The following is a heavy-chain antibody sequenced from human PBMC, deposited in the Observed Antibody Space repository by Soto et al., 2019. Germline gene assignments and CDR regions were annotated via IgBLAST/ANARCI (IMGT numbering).Heavy chain of an antibody. CDR3: ANTYYDFWRGYYRPGSRDY. CDR2: IIPIFGTA. CDR1: GGTFSSYA. D-gene: IGHD3-3*01. Sequence: SVKVSCKASGGTFSSYAISWVRQAPGQGLEWMGGIIPIFGTANYAQKFQGRVTITADKSTSTAYMELSSLRSEDTAVYYCANTYYDFWRGYYRPGSRDYWGQGTLGTVSA. J-gene: IGHJ4*02. V-gene: IGHV1-69*06.